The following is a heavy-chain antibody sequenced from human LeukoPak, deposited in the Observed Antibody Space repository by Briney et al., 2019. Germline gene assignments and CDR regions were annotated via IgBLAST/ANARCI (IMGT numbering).Heavy chain of an antibody. CDR2: ITDSGDNT. V-gene: IGHV3-23*01. D-gene: IGHD1-26*01. J-gene: IGHJ4*02. Sequence: PGGSLRLSCAASGFTFSSYAMNWVRQAPGKGLEWVSGITDSGDNTYYADSVKGRFTISRDNSNNMVYLQMNSLRVEDMAKYYCAKAAGGTYYRVFDFWGQGILVTVSS. CDR3: AKAAGGTYYRVFDF. CDR1: GFTFSSYA.